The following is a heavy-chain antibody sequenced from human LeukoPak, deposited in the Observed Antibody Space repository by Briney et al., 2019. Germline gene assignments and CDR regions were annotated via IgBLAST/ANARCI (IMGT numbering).Heavy chain of an antibody. V-gene: IGHV4-34*01. CDR2: INHSGST. CDR1: GGSFSGYY. J-gene: IGHJ4*02. CDR3: ATVLRYFDWLPMVDY. D-gene: IGHD3-9*01. Sequence: PSETLSLTCAVYGGSFSGYYWSWIRQPPGKGLEWIGEINHSGSTNYNPSLKSRVTISEDTSKNQFSLKLSSVTAADTAVYYCATVLRYFDWLPMVDYWGQGTLVTVSS.